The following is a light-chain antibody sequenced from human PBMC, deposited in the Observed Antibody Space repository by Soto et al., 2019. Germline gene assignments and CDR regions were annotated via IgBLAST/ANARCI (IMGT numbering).Light chain of an antibody. J-gene: IGKJ5*01. V-gene: IGKV3-11*01. CDR1: QSVKTF. Sequence: EIVLTQSPATLSLSQGERATLSCRASQSVKTFLVWYQQRPGQPPRLLIHDASHRAAGIPARFSGSGFGTDFTLTISSLEPEDAAVYYCQQRSNWPPITFGQGTRLEIK. CDR2: DAS. CDR3: QQRSNWPPIT.